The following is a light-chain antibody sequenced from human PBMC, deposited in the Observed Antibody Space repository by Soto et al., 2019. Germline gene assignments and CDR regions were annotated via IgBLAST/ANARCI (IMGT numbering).Light chain of an antibody. V-gene: IGLV1-40*01. J-gene: IGLJ1*01. CDR2: GNS. CDR1: SSNIGAGYD. CDR3: QSYDSSLSGYV. Sequence: QHVLTQPPSVSGAPGQRVTISCTGSSSNIGAGYDVHWYQQLPGTAPKVLIYGNSNRPSGVPDRFSGSKSGTSASLAITGLQAEDEADYYCQSYDSSLSGYVFGTGTKLTVL.